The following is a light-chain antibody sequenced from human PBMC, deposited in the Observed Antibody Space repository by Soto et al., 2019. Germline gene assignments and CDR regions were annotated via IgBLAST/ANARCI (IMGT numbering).Light chain of an antibody. V-gene: IGKV3-20*01. CDR1: QSIHTS. CDR2: GAS. Sequence: VLTQSPATLSLSPGERATLSCRASQSIHTSLAWYQQKPGQAPRLLDYGASSRATGIPERFSGSVSETDFTLSISRLEPEDSAVYYCQHYGNSPLTFGQGTRLEIK. CDR3: QHYGNSPLT. J-gene: IGKJ5*01.